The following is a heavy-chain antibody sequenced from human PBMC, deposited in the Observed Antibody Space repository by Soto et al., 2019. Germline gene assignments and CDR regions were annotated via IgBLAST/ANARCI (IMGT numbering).Heavy chain of an antibody. V-gene: IGHV5-51*01. J-gene: IGHJ3*02. CDR3: ARHPSEWHPGGHSSGYWLGAFDI. D-gene: IGHD3-22*01. Sequence: GESLKISCKGSGYSFTSYWIGWVRQMPGKGLEWMGIIYPGDSDTRYSPSFQGQVTISADKSISTAYLQWSSLKASDTAMYYCARHPSEWHPGGHSSGYWLGAFDIWGQGTMVTVSS. CDR2: IYPGDSDT. CDR1: GYSFTSYW.